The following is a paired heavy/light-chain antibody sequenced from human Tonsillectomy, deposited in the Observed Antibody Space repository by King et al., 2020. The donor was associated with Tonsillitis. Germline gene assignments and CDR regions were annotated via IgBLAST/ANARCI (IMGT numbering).Light chain of an antibody. CDR2: DAS. J-gene: IGKJ4*01. Sequence: EIVLTQSPATLSLSPGERATLSCGASQSISSSYLAWYQQKPGLAPRLLIYDASSRATGIPDRFSGSGSGTDFTLTINRLEPEDFAVYYCQQYGSSPLTFGGGTKVEIK. V-gene: IGKV3D-20*01. CDR3: QQYGSSPLT. CDR1: QSISSSY.
Heavy chain of an antibody. J-gene: IGHJ5*02. Sequence: QLQLQESGSGLVKPSQTLSLTCAVSGGSISSGGYSWSWIRQPPGKGLEWIGYIYRSGSTYYNPSLKSRVTISLDRSKNQFSLKLSSVTAADTAVYYCARGYCSSTTCYDWFDPWGQGTLVTVSS. CDR3: ARGYCSSTTCYDWFDP. D-gene: IGHD2-2*01. CDR1: GGSISSGGYS. CDR2: IYRSGST. V-gene: IGHV4-30-2*01.